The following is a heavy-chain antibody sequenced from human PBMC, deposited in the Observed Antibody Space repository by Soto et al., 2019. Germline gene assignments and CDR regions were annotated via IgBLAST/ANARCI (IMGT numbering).Heavy chain of an antibody. V-gene: IGHV4-39*01. Sequence: QLQLQESGPGLVKPSETLSLTCTVSGGSISSSSYYWGWIRQPPGKGLEWIGSIYYSGSTYYNPSLKSRVTISVDTSKNQFSLKLSSVTAADTAVYYCARVCGGNCYNYGMDVWGQGTTVTVSS. CDR3: ARVCGGNCYNYGMDV. CDR1: GGSISSSSYY. J-gene: IGHJ6*02. CDR2: IYYSGST. D-gene: IGHD2-15*01.